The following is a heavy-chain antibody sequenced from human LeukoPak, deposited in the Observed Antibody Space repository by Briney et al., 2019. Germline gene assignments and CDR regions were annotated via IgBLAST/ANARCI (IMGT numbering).Heavy chain of an antibody. V-gene: IGHV3-30*02. CDR1: GFTFSSYG. CDR3: AKDRLLWFGELAPSADY. D-gene: IGHD3-10*01. Sequence: PGGSLRLSCAASGFTFSSYGMHWVRQAPGKGLEWVAFIRYDGSNKYYADSVKGRFTISRDNSKNTLCLQMNSLRAEDTAVYYCAKDRLLWFGELAPSADYWGQGTLVTVSS. CDR2: IRYDGSNK. J-gene: IGHJ4*02.